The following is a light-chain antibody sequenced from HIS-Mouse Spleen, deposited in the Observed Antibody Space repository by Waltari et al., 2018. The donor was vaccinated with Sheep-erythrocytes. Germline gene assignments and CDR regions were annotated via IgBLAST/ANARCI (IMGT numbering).Light chain of an antibody. Sequence: QSALTQPRTVSGSPGQSVTIPCTGTSSDVGGYHYVSWYQQHPGKAPTLLIYAVSRRPSGVPDRFSGSKSGNTASLTISGLQAEDEADYYCCSYAGSYNHVFATGTKVTVL. CDR3: CSYAGSYNHV. CDR1: SSDVGGYHY. V-gene: IGLV2-11*01. J-gene: IGLJ1*01. CDR2: AVS.